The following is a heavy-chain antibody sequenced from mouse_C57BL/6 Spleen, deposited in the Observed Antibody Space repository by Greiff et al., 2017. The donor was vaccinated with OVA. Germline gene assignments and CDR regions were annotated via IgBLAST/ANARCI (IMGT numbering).Heavy chain of an antibody. CDR2: ISNLAYSI. CDR3: ARHGDYEGFAY. Sequence: EVKLVESGGGLVQPGGSLKLSCAASGFTFSDYGMAWVRQAPRKGTEWVAFISNLAYSIYYADTVTGRFTISRENAKNTLYLEMSSLRSEDTAMYYCARHGDYEGFAYWGQGTLVTVSA. J-gene: IGHJ3*01. V-gene: IGHV5-15*01. D-gene: IGHD2-4*01. CDR1: GFTFSDYG.